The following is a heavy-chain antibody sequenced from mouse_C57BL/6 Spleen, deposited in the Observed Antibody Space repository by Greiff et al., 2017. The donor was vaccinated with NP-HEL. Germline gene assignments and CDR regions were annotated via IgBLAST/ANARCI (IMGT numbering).Heavy chain of an antibody. CDR3: TRRYYGSSYGAFDY. J-gene: IGHJ2*01. V-gene: IGHV1-15*01. Sequence: VQLQQSGAELVRPGASVTLSCKASGYTFTDYEMHWVKQTPVHGLEWIGAIDPETGGTAYNQKFKGKAILTADKSSSTAYMELRSLTSEDSAVYYCTRRYYGSSYGAFDYWGQGTTLTVSS. D-gene: IGHD1-1*01. CDR2: IDPETGGT. CDR1: GYTFTDYE.